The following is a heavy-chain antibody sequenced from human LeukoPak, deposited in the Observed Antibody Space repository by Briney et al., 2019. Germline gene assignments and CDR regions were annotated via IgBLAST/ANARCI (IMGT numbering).Heavy chain of an antibody. D-gene: IGHD3-10*01. CDR2: INAGNGNT. J-gene: IGHJ4*02. V-gene: IGHV1-3*01. CDR1: GYTFTSYA. Sequence: ASVEVSCKASGYTFTSYAMHWVRQAPGQRLEWMGWINAGNGNTKYSQKFQGRVTITRDTSASTAYMELSSLRSEDTAVYYCARVSRSGVYFDYWGQGTLVTVSS. CDR3: ARVSRSGVYFDY.